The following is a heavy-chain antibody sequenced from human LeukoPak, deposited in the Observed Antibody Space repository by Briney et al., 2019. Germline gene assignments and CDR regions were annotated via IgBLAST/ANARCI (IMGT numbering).Heavy chain of an antibody. V-gene: IGHV3-53*01. D-gene: IGHD3-22*01. Sequence: GGSLRLSCAASGFTVSSNYMSWVRQAPGKGLEWVSVIYSGGSTYYADSVKGRFTISRDNSKNTLYLQMNSLRAEDTAVYYCARERAPGGSSGYNWFDPWGQGTLVTVSS. CDR3: ARERAPGGSSGYNWFDP. J-gene: IGHJ5*02. CDR2: IYSGGST. CDR1: GFTVSSNY.